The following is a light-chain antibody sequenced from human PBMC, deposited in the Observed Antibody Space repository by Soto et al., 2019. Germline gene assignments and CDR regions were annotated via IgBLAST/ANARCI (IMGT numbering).Light chain of an antibody. Sequence: IQLTQSPSSLSASVGDRVTITCRASQGLNSNLSWYPQKPGKAPKLLMYAASTLQKGVPSIFSGNGSGTDFTLTISSLQPEDFATYYCQQASNYFTFGPGTKVDI. CDR2: AAS. J-gene: IGKJ3*01. V-gene: IGKV1-9*01. CDR1: QGLNSN. CDR3: QQASNYFT.